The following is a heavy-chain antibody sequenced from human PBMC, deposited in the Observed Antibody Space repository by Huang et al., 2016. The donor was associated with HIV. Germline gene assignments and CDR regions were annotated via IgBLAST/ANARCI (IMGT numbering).Heavy chain of an antibody. V-gene: IGHV5-51*03. CDR2: IFPGNSKT. CDR3: AIHDSNDFTFDD. CDR1: GFSFTSYW. Sequence: EVQLVQSGVEVKKPGESLKISCKGSGFSFTSYWIGWVRQMPGKGLEWMGSIFPGNSKTFYGPAFQGQVTISADKYTRTAYLQWSSLKASDSAIYYCAIHDSNDFTFDDWGQGTLVAVSS. J-gene: IGHJ4*02. D-gene: IGHD5-18*01.